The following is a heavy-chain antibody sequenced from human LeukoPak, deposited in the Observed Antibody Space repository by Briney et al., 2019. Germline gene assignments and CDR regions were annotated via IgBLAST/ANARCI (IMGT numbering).Heavy chain of an antibody. CDR2: ISGSGGST. J-gene: IGHJ6*02. CDR3: AKDSFAVSIAAAGTMGYYGMDV. D-gene: IGHD6-13*01. CDR1: GFTFSSYA. Sequence: PGGSLRLSCAASGFTFSSYAMSWVRQAPGKGLEWVSAISGSGGSTYYADSVKGRFTISRDNSKNTLYLQMNSLRAEDTAVYYCAKDSFAVSIAAAGTMGYYGMDVWGQGTTVTVSS. V-gene: IGHV3-23*01.